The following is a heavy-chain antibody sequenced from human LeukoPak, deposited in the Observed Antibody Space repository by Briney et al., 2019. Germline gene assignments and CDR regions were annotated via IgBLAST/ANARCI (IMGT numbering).Heavy chain of an antibody. V-gene: IGHV4-59*01. CDR3: ARDIGGRYSWYYFDY. J-gene: IGHJ4*02. CDR1: SGSISTYY. Sequence: SETLSLTCTVSSGSISTYYWSWIRQPPGKGLEWIGYMYYSGSTNYNPSLKSRVTMSVDTSKNHFSLKMSSVTAADTAVYYCARDIGGRYSWYYFDYWGRGTLVTVSS. CDR2: MYYSGST. D-gene: IGHD2-8*01.